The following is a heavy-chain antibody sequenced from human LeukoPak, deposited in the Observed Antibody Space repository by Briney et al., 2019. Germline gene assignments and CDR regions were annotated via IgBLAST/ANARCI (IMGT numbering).Heavy chain of an antibody. CDR1: GFTFSGYS. Sequence: GSLRLSCAASGFTFSGYSMNWLRQAPGKGLEWIAEIHHSGSTNYNPSLKSRVTISVDKSKNQFSLRLSSVTAADTAAYYCARIRGFGADYYYYYMDVWGKGTTVTVSS. CDR3: ARIRGFGADYYYYYMDV. V-gene: IGHV4-34*01. D-gene: IGHD3-10*01. CDR2: IHHSGST. J-gene: IGHJ6*03.